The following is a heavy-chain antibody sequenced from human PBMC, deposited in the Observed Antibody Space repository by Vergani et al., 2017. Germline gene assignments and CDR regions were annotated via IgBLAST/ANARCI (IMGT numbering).Heavy chain of an antibody. J-gene: IGHJ2*01. D-gene: IGHD2-21*02. CDR1: GGSISSGDDY. CDR2: IYYSGST. V-gene: IGHV4-30-4*01. Sequence: QVQLQESGPGLVKPSQTLSLTCTVSGGSISSGDDYWSWIRQPPGKGLEWIGYIYYSGSTYYNPSLKSRVSISVDTSKNQFSLKLSSVTAADTAVYYCARVGHLVAVTGEGPSLDLWGRGTLVTVSS. CDR3: ARVGHLVAVTGEGPSLDL.